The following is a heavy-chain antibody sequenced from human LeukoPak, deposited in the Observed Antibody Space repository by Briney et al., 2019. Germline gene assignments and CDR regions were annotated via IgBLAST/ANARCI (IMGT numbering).Heavy chain of an antibody. CDR2: IYYSGST. CDR3: ARAGIAVGLTDY. CDR1: GGSISSSSYY. J-gene: IGHJ4*02. D-gene: IGHD6-19*01. Sequence: SETLSLTCTVSGGSISSSSYYWGWVRQPPGKGLEWIGSIYYSGSTYYNPSLKSRVTISVDTSKNQFSLKLSSVTAADTAVYYCARAGIAVGLTDYWGQGTLVTVSS. V-gene: IGHV4-39*01.